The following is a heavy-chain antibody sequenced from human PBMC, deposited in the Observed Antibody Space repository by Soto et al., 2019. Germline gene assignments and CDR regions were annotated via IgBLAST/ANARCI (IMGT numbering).Heavy chain of an antibody. V-gene: IGHV3-23*01. CDR3: AKNRDYDYGALDI. D-gene: IGHD3-16*01. CDR2: TTRNSALT. CDR1: AFTLSRNA. Sequence: GRSRRPCVTVSAFTLSRNAMTWVRRAPGKGLEWVSGTTRNSALTNYGASVKGRSTISRDNSKKTLYLQMNTLSADDTAVYYCAKNRDYDYGALDIWGQGTVVTVSS. J-gene: IGHJ3*02.